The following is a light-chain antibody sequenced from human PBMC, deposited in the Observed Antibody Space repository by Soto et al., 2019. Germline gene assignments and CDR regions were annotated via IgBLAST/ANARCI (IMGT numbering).Light chain of an antibody. V-gene: IGLV3-1*01. J-gene: IGLJ1*01. CDR2: QDS. CDR3: QAWDSSTRSV. CDR1: KLGDKY. Sequence: SSELTQPPSVSVSPGQTASITCSGDKLGDKYACWYQQKPGQSPVLVIYQDSKRPSGIPERFSGSNSGNTATLTISGTQAMDEADYYCQAWDSSTRSVFGTGTKVTVL.